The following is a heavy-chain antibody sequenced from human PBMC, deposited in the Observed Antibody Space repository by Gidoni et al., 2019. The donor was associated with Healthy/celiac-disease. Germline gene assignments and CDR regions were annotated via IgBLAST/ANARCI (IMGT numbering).Heavy chain of an antibody. CDR3: ARPPLRGLYFDY. V-gene: IGHV3-74*01. CDR2: INSDGSST. CDR1: GFTFSSYW. Sequence: EVQLVESGGVLVQPGGSLRLSCAASGFTFSSYWMHWVRQAPGKGLVWVSRINSDGSSTSYADSVKGRFTISRDNAKNTLYLQMNSLRAEDTAVYYCARPPLRGLYFDYWGQGTLVTVSS. D-gene: IGHD3-22*01. J-gene: IGHJ4*02.